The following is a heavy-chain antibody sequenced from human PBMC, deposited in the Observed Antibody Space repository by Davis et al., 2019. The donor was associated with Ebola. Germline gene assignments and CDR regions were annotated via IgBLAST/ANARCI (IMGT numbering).Heavy chain of an antibody. CDR2: IRSKANSYAT. J-gene: IGHJ4*02. CDR1: GFTFSSYS. V-gene: IGHV3-73*01. CDR3: TGNYYDPQWGIDDY. D-gene: IGHD3-22*01. Sequence: GESLKISCAASGFTFSSYSMNWVRQASGKGLEWVGRIRSKANSYATAYAASVKGRFTISRDDSKNTAYLQMNSLKTEDTAVYYCTGNYYDPQWGIDDYWGQGTLVTVSS.